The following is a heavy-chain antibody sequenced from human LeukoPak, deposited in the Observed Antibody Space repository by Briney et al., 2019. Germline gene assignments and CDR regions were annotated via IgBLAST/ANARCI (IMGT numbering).Heavy chain of an antibody. V-gene: IGHV3-23*01. CDR1: GFTFSSYG. CDR3: AKLFKLDSGWSNPRYYFDY. J-gene: IGHJ4*02. D-gene: IGHD6-19*01. CDR2: ISSSGGTT. Sequence: GRSLRLSCAASGFTFSSYGMHWVRQAPGKGLEWVSIISSSGGTTYYADSVKGRFTISRDNSKNTLFLQMSSLRAEDAAVYYCAKLFKLDSGWSNPRYYFDYWGQGTLVTVSS.